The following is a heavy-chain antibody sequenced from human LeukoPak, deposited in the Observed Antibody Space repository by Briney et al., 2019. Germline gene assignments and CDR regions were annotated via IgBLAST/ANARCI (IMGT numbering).Heavy chain of an antibody. CDR2: IDSNSNFM. V-gene: IGHV3-21*04. J-gene: IGHJ4*02. D-gene: IGHD1-26*01. CDR3: AREEALGSGSFDY. CDR1: GFTFGSYS. Sequence: GGSLRLSCAASGFTFGSYSMTWVRQAPGKGLEWVSLIDSNSNFMNYADSVKGRFTISRDNAKKSLYLEMNSLRAEDTAVYFCAREEALGSGSFDYWGQGTLVTVSS.